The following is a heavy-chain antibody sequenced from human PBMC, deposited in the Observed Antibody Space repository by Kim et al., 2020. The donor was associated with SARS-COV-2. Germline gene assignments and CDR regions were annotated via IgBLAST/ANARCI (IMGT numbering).Heavy chain of an antibody. CDR3: ASNGDYVPLYYYGMDV. Sequence: SETLSLTCNVSGGYISSSSYYWGWIRQPPGKGLEWIGSIYYSGSTYYNPSLKSRVTISVDTSKNQFSLKLSSVTAADTAVYYCASNGDYVPLYYYGMDVWGQGTTVTVSS. D-gene: IGHD4-17*01. CDR2: IYYSGST. V-gene: IGHV4-39*01. J-gene: IGHJ6*02. CDR1: GGYISSSSYY.